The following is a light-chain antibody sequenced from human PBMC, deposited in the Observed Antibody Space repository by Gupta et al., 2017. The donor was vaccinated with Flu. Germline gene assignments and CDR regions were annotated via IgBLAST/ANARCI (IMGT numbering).Light chain of an antibody. CDR1: SSDIGGYDY. V-gene: IGLV2-14*01. J-gene: IGLJ2*01. Sequence: QAAPTQPAASAAPRGPSIAISCTGTSSDIGGYDYVSWYQQPPGKAPKLMLFEVSRRPAGSSDRFSASRSGNTASLTISGLLAEDEAFYYCSSYTNANTVVVFGGGTKLTVL. CDR3: SSYTNANTVVV. CDR2: EVS.